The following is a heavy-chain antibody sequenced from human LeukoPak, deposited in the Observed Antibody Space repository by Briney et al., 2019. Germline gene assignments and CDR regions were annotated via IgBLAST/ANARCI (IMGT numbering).Heavy chain of an antibody. D-gene: IGHD3-22*01. CDR2: IDPSDSYT. Sequence: GESLKISCKGSGYSFTSYWISWVRQMPGKGLEWMGRIDPSDSYTNYSPSFQGHVTISADKFISTAYLQWSSLKASDTAMYYCARDYYDSSGWISGNDYWGQGTLVTVSS. J-gene: IGHJ4*02. CDR3: ARDYYDSSGWISGNDY. CDR1: GYSFTSYW. V-gene: IGHV5-10-1*01.